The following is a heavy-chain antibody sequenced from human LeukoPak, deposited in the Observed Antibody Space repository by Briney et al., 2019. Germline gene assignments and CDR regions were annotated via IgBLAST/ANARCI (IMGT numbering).Heavy chain of an antibody. J-gene: IGHJ4*02. V-gene: IGHV4-59*01. D-gene: IGHD2-8*02. CDR1: DGSINSFH. CDR2: IYYSGST. Sequence: SETLSLTCTVSDGSINSFHWSWIRQPPGKGLEWIGYIYYSGSTNYNPSLKSRVTISVDTSKNQFSLNLNSVTAADTAVYYCARAVAYGIDTGYFDYWGQGTLVTVSS. CDR3: ARAVAYGIDTGYFDY.